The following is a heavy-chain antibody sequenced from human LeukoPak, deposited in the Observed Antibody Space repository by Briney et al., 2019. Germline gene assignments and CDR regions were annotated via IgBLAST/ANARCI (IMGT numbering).Heavy chain of an antibody. CDR2: IIPIFGTA. Sequence: ASVKVSCKASGGTFSSYAISWVRQAPGQGLEWMGGIIPIFGTANYAQKFQGRVTITADKSTSTAYMELSSLRSEDTAVYYCARGLYEPLCTNGVCYTGAFDIWGQGTMVTVSS. CDR3: ARGLYEPLCTNGVCYTGAFDI. J-gene: IGHJ3*02. V-gene: IGHV1-69*06. D-gene: IGHD2-8*01. CDR1: GGTFSSYA.